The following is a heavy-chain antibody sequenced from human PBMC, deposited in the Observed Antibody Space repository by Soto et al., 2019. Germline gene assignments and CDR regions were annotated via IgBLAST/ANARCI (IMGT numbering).Heavy chain of an antibody. CDR3: ARAEVDY. CDR1: GFTFGNYW. J-gene: IGHJ4*02. Sequence: PGGSLRLSCAASGFTFGNYWMHWVRQAPGKGPEWVSRLTSDGRTPYYADSVNGRFTVSRDNAKNTLYLQMNSLRAEDTAVYYCARAEVDYWGPGTLVTVSS. CDR2: LTSDGRTP. V-gene: IGHV3-74*01.